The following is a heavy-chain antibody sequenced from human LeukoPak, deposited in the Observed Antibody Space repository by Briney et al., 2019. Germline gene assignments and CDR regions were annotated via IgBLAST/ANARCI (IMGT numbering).Heavy chain of an antibody. J-gene: IGHJ5*02. Sequence: GGSLRLSCAASGFTFSSYGMSWVRQAPGKGLEWVSAISGSGGSTYYADSVKGRFTISRDNSKNTLYLQMNSLRAEDTAVYYCAKDFRTVSYGDYVRDWFDPWGQGTLVTVSS. V-gene: IGHV3-23*01. D-gene: IGHD4-17*01. CDR1: GFTFSSYG. CDR2: ISGSGGST. CDR3: AKDFRTVSYGDYVRDWFDP.